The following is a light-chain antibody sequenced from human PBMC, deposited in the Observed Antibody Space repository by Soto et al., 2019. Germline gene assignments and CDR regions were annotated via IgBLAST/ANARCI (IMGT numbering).Light chain of an antibody. J-gene: IGLJ2*01. V-gene: IGLV4-69*01. CDR3: QTWGTDIHVV. CDR1: SGHSSYA. CDR2: LNSDGSH. Sequence: QLVLTQSPSASASLGASVKLTCTLSSGHSSYAIAWHQQQPEKGPRYLMKLNSDGSHSKGDGIPDRFSGSSSGAERYLTISSLQSEYEADYYCQTWGTDIHVVFGGGTKLTVL.